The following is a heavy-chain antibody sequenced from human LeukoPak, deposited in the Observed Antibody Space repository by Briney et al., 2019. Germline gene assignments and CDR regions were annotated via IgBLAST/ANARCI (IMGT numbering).Heavy chain of an antibody. J-gene: IGHJ4*02. CDR3: ARDPAPTTVTTGGVLGY. Sequence: GASVKVSCKASGGTFSSYAISWVRQAPGQGLEWMGGIIPIFGTANYAQKFQGRVTITTDESTSTAYMELSSLRSEDTAVYYCARDPAPTTVTTGGVLGYWGQGTLVTVSS. D-gene: IGHD4-17*01. V-gene: IGHV1-69*05. CDR1: GGTFSSYA. CDR2: IIPIFGTA.